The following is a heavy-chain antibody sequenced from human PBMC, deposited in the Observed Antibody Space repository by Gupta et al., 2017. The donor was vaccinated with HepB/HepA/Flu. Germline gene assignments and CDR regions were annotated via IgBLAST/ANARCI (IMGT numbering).Heavy chain of an antibody. CDR3: ARSYSGSSRQFDD. V-gene: IGHV3-48*03. CDR1: GSTFSSYE. D-gene: IGHD6-6*01. J-gene: IGHJ4*02. Sequence: ELRLVESGGGLVQPVGSLRLSCAAPGSTFSSYEMNWVRQAPGKGVEWVSYIGSSGSTIYYADSVKGGFTISRDNGKNSQYLQMNRLSAEDTAVYYGARSYSGSSRQFDDWGQGTLVTVSS. CDR2: IGSSGSTI.